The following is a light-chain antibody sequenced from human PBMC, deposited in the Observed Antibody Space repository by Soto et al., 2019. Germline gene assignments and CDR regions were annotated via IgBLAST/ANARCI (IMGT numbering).Light chain of an antibody. CDR2: DAS. CDR1: QSVSSY. V-gene: IGKV3-11*01. CDR3: QQRSNWPPYT. J-gene: IGKJ2*01. Sequence: EIVLTQSPATLSLSPGERATLSCRASQSVSSYLAWYQQKPGQAPRLLISDASNRATGIPARFSGSGSGTDFTLTIRSLEPEDFAVYYCQQRSNWPPYTFGQGTKLEIK.